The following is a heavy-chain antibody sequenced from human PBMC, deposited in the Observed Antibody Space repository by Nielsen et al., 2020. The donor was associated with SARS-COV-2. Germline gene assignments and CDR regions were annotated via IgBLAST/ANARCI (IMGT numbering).Heavy chain of an antibody. J-gene: IGHJ6*02. V-gene: IGHV4-39*07. CDR1: GGSISSSSYY. D-gene: IGHD3-10*01. CDR2: IYYSGST. Sequence: SETLSLTCTVSGGSISSSSYYWGWIRQPPGRGLEWIGSIYYSGSTYYNPSLKSRVTISVDTSKNQFSLKLSSVTAADTAVYYCARAGITMVRGRGGMDVWGQGTTVTVSS. CDR3: ARAGITMVRGRGGMDV.